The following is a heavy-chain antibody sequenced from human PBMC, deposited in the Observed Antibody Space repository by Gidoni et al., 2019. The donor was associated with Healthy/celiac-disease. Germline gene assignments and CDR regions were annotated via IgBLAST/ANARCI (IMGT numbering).Heavy chain of an antibody. V-gene: IGHV4-39*01. Sequence: QLQLQESGPGLVKPSETLSLTCTVSGGSISSSSYYWGWLRQPPGKGLEWIGSIYYSGSTYYNPSLKSRVTISVDTSKNQFSLKLSSVTAADTAVYYCARPGGVVLGYSYADPHGMDVWGQGTTVTVSS. D-gene: IGHD5-18*01. CDR1: GGSISSSSYY. J-gene: IGHJ6*02. CDR3: ARPGGVVLGYSYADPHGMDV. CDR2: IYYSGST.